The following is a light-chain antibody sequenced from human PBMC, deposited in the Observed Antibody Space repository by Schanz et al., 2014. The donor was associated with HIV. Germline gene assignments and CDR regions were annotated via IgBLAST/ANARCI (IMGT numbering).Light chain of an antibody. CDR3: QSYDSSLSSVV. V-gene: IGLV2-14*03. CDR2: DVS. Sequence: QSALTQPASVSGSPGQSITISCTGTSSDVGGFYYVSWYQQHPGKAPKVIIYDVSVRPSGVSNRFSGYKSGDTASLTISGLQADDEAHYYCQSYDSSLSSVVFGGGTKVTVL. J-gene: IGLJ2*01. CDR1: SSDVGGFYY.